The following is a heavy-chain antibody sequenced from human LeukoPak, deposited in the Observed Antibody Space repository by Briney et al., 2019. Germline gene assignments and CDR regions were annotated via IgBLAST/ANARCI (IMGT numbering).Heavy chain of an antibody. D-gene: IGHD3-22*01. CDR3: ARLRLRYDSNGYSTSYEAVDI. V-gene: IGHV4-59*08. Sequence: KPSETLSLTCTVSGGSISTYYWSWIRQPPGKGLEWIGYISYSGSTDYNPTLKSRVTMSVDTSINRFSLKLSSVTAADTAVYYCARLRLRYDSNGYSTSYEAVDIWGQGTVVTVSS. CDR2: ISYSGST. J-gene: IGHJ3*02. CDR1: GGSISTYY.